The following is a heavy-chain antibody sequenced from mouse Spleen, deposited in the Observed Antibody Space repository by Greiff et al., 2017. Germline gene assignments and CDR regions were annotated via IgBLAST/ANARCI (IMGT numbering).Heavy chain of an antibody. V-gene: IGHV1-81*01. D-gene: IGHD1-1*01. Sequence: QVQLKESGAELARPGASVKLSCKASGYTFTSYGISWVKQRTGQGLEWIGEIYPRSGNTYYNEKFKGKATLTADKSSSTAYMELRSLTSEDSAVYFCAREGYYYDGSLDYWGQGTTLTVSS. CDR1: GYTFTSYG. CDR3: AREGYYYDGSLDY. CDR2: IYPRSGNT. J-gene: IGHJ2*01.